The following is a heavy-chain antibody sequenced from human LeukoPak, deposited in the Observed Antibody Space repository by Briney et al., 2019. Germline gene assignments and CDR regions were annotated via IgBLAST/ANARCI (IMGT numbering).Heavy chain of an antibody. CDR2: ISYDGSNK. D-gene: IGHD3-10*01. Sequence: PGGSLRLSCAASGFTFSSYAMHWVRQAPGKGLEWVAVISYDGSNKYYADSVKGRFTISRDNSKNTLYLQMNSLRAEDTAVYYCVRVWRTGNFDYWGQGTLVTVFS. J-gene: IGHJ4*02. CDR3: VRVWRTGNFDY. V-gene: IGHV3-30-3*01. CDR1: GFTFSSYA.